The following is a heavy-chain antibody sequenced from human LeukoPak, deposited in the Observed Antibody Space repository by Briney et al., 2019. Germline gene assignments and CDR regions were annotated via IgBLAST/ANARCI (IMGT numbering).Heavy chain of an antibody. J-gene: IGHJ4*02. CDR1: GFTFSDYW. CDR3: ARDRSISAAGDTY. Sequence: GGSLRLSFAASGFTFSDYWMHWVPQAPGKGLVWVSRVNRDGSSTSYADSVKGRFTISRDNAKNTLSLQMNSLRAEDTAVYYCARDRSISAAGDTYWGQGTLVTVSS. CDR2: VNRDGSST. V-gene: IGHV3-74*01. D-gene: IGHD6-13*01.